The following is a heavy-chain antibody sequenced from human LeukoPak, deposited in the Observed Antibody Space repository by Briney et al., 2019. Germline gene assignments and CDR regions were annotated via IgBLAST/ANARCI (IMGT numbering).Heavy chain of an antibody. Sequence: TPSETLSLTCAVSGGSISSSNWWSWVRQPPGQGLEWIGEIYHSGSTNYNPSLKSRVTISVDKSKNQFSLKLSSVTAADTAVYYCARSSGWSRYYFDYWGQGTLVTVSS. CDR1: GGSISSSNW. D-gene: IGHD6-19*01. V-gene: IGHV4-4*02. J-gene: IGHJ4*02. CDR2: IYHSGST. CDR3: ARSSGWSRYYFDY.